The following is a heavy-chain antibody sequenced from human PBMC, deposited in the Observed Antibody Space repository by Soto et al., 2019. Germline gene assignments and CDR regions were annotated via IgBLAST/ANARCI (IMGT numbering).Heavy chain of an antibody. Sequence: QVQLVESGGGVVQPGGSLRLSCAASGFTFTSYTMHWVRQAPGKGLEWVAVMSYDGTRTDYVDAVKGRFTNSRDTSKNTLYLQMNNLRPDDTAMYYCARDRAYGDPNWFDPWGQGTLVTVSS. CDR2: MSYDGTRT. D-gene: IGHD4-17*01. J-gene: IGHJ5*02. CDR1: GFTFTSYT. CDR3: ARDRAYGDPNWFDP. V-gene: IGHV3-30-3*01.